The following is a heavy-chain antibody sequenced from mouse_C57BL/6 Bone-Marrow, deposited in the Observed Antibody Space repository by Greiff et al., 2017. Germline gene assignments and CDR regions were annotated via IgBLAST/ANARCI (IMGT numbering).Heavy chain of an antibody. J-gene: IGHJ3*01. D-gene: IGHD1-1*01. CDR1: GYTFTDYE. CDR3: TPYYYGSSYTY. Sequence: ESGAELVRPGASVTLSCKASGYTFTDYEMHWVKQTPVHGLEWIGAIDPETGGTAYNQKFKGKAILTADKSSSTAYMELRSLTSEDSAVYYCTPYYYGSSYTYWGQGTLVTVSA. CDR2: IDPETGGT. V-gene: IGHV1-15*01.